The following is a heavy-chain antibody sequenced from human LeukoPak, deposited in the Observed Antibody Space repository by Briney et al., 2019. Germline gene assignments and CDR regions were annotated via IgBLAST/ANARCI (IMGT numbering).Heavy chain of an antibody. CDR3: AREDLVGATTLDY. J-gene: IGHJ4*02. V-gene: IGHV1-3*01. Sequence: ASVKVSCKASGYTFTSYAMHWVRQAPGQRLEWMGWINAGNGNTKYSQKFQGRVTITRDTSISTAYMELSRLRSDDTAVYYCAREDLVGATTLDYWGQGTLVTVSS. CDR1: GYTFTSYA. D-gene: IGHD1-26*01. CDR2: INAGNGNT.